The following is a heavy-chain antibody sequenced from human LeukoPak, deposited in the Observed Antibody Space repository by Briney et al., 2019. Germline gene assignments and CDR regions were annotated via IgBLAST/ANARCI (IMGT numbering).Heavy chain of an antibody. CDR2: IYYSGTT. CDR3: ARVRHCSDTACFGFDP. V-gene: IGHV4-59*01. CDR1: GGSISGDH. Sequence: SETLSLTCTVSGGSISGDHWSWIRQPPGKGLEWIGYIYYSGTTNYNPSLKSRVTISVDTSKNQFSLKLMSVTAADAALYYCARVRHCSDTACFGFDPWGQGTLVTVSS. J-gene: IGHJ5*02. D-gene: IGHD2-15*01.